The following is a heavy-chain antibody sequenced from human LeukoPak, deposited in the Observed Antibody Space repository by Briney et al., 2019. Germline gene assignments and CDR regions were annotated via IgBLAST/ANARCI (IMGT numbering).Heavy chain of an antibody. CDR1: GFTFNNYA. CDR2: ISGSDGNT. J-gene: IGHJ4*02. CDR3: ANDFDH. Sequence: AGGSLRLSCAASGFTFNNYAMSWVRQAPGKGLEWVSTISGSDGNTYYADSVKGRFTISRDISKNTLYLQMNSLRADDTAVYYCANDFDHWGQGTLVTVSS. V-gene: IGHV3-23*01.